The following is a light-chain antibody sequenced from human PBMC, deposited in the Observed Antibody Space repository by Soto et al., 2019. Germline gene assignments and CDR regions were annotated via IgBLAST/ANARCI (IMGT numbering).Light chain of an antibody. CDR3: SSYTRSITLLI. CDR2: DVN. CDR1: NSDVGGYNY. Sequence: QSALTQPASVSGSPGQSITISCTGTNSDVGGYNYVSWYQQHPGKAPKLMIYDVNNRPSGVSHRFSGSKSGNTASLTISGLQAEDDADYFCSSYTRSITLLIFGGGTKLTVL. V-gene: IGLV2-14*01. J-gene: IGLJ2*01.